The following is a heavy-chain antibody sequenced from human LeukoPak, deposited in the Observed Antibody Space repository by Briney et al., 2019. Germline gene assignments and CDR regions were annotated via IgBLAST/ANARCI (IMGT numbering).Heavy chain of an antibody. CDR3: ARDSTAVAGFDY. D-gene: IGHD6-19*01. V-gene: IGHV3-7*01. J-gene: IGHJ4*02. CDR1: GFTFSSYW. CDR2: IKQDGSEK. Sequence: GGALRLSCAAPGFTFSSYWMSWVRQAPGKGLEWVANIKQDGSEKYYVDSVKGRFTISRDNAKNSLYLQMNSLRAEDTAVYYCARDSTAVAGFDYWGQGTLVTVSS.